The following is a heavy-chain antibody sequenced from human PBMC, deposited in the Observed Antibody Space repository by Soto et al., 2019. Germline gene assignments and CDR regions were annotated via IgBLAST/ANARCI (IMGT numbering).Heavy chain of an antibody. CDR3: ARRSPVAGPFDY. CDR1: GGSISSSSYY. J-gene: IGHJ4*02. V-gene: IGHV4-39*01. CDR2: IYYSGST. D-gene: IGHD6-19*01. Sequence: QLQLQESGPGLVKPSETLSLTCTVSGGSISSSSYYWGWIRQPPGKGLEWIGSIYYSGSTYYNPSLKSRGTISVDTSKNQFSLKLSSGTASDTAVYYCARRSPVAGPFDYWGQGTLVTVSS.